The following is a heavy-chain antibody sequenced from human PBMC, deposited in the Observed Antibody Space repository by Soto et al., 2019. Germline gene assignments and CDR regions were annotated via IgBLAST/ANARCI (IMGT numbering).Heavy chain of an antibody. J-gene: IGHJ4*02. CDR1: GFSLTTQGVH. D-gene: IGHD4-17*01. V-gene: IGHV2-5*02. CDR2: IYLDNNE. Sequence: QITLKESGPTLVKPTHNLTLTCTFSGFSLTTQGVHVGWIRQPPGKALEWLALIYLDNNEVYSPYLKNRLTITKDNSKSQVVLTLETVYAVDTATYYCVYSDFGDYLFQFWGKGLLLNLSS. CDR3: VYSDFGDYLFQF.